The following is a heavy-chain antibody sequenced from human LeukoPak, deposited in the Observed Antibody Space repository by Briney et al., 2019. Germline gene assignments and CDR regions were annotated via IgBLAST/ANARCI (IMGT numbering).Heavy chain of an antibody. V-gene: IGHV3-11*06. CDR1: GFSFSEYY. Sequence: GGSLRLSCAASGFSFSEYYMTWIRQAPGKGLEWVSNLSSSGRHTNYADSVKGRFTISRDNAKNSLYLQMNSLRAEDTAVYYCAREKNIGYYDSSGYCDYCGQGTLVTVSS. CDR3: AREKNIGYYDSSGYCDY. CDR2: LSSSGRHT. J-gene: IGHJ4*02. D-gene: IGHD3-22*01.